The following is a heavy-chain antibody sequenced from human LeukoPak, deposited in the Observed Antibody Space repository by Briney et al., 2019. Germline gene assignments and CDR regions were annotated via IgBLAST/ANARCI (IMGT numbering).Heavy chain of an antibody. Sequence: AGGSLRLSCAASGFTFSSYSMNWVRQAPGKGLEWVSSISSSSSYIYYADSVKGRFTISRDNAKNSLYLQMNSLRAEDTAVYYCASSLVPAVRGLLDYWGQGTLVTVSS. D-gene: IGHD2-2*01. CDR2: ISSSSSYI. CDR1: GFTFSSYS. J-gene: IGHJ4*02. V-gene: IGHV3-21*01. CDR3: ASSLVPAVRGLLDY.